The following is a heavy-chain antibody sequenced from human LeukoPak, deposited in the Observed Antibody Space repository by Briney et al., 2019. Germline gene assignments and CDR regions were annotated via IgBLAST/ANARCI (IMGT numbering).Heavy chain of an antibody. CDR1: GGSFSGYY. CDR3: ARVAPHGLFDP. D-gene: IGHD5-24*01. CDR2: IYYSGST. J-gene: IGHJ5*02. Sequence: PSETLSLTCAVYGGSFSGYYWSWIRQPPGKGLEWIGYIYYSGSTNYNPSLKSRVTISVDTSKNQFSLKLSSVTAADTAVYYCARVAPHGLFDPWGQGTLVTVSS. V-gene: IGHV4-59*01.